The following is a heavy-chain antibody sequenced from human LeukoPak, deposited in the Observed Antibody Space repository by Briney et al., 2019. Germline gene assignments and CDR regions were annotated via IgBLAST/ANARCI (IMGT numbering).Heavy chain of an antibody. V-gene: IGHV3-23*01. CDR3: ATPHPATYGDYRTLYY. J-gene: IGHJ4*02. CDR2: ISGSGGST. Sequence: GGSLRLSCTASGLTFSSYAMSWVRQTPGKGLEWVSTISGSGGSTYYADSVKGRFTSSRDNSKNTLYLQMSSLRPEDTAVYYCATPHPATYGDYRTLYYWGQGTLVTVSS. D-gene: IGHD4-17*01. CDR1: GLTFSSYA.